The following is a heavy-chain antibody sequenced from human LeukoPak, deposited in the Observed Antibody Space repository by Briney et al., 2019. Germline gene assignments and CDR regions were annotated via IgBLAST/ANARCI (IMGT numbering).Heavy chain of an antibody. J-gene: IGHJ6*03. CDR2: ISSSGSTI. CDR1: GFTFSDYY. CDR3: ARSTPTTIAAAGRTYYYYYMDV. V-gene: IGHV3-11*01. Sequence: GGSLRLSCAASGFTFSDYYMSWIRQAPGKGLERVSYISSSGSTIYYADSVKGRFTISRDNAKNSLYLQMNSLRAEDTAVYYCARSTPTTIAAAGRTYYYYYMDVWGKGTTVTISS. D-gene: IGHD6-13*01.